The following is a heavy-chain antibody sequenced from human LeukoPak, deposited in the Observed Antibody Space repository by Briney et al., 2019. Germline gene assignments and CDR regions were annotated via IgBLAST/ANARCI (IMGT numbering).Heavy chain of an antibody. CDR1: GYTFTGYY. V-gene: IGHV1-2*04. Sequence: ASVTVSCKASGYTFTGYYMHWVRQAPGPGLEWMGWVNPNSGGTNYAQKFQGWVTMTRDTSISTAYMELSRLRSDDTAVYYCARSPIGRGSGWDNAFDIWGQGTMVTVSS. D-gene: IGHD6-19*01. CDR3: ARSPIGRGSGWDNAFDI. CDR2: VNPNSGGT. J-gene: IGHJ3*02.